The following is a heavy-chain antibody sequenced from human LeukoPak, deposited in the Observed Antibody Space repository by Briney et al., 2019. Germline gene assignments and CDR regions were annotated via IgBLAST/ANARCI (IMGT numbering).Heavy chain of an antibody. D-gene: IGHD4-17*01. CDR1: GGSISSGSDY. CDR2: IYTSGST. CDR3: ARDQGYGDPGY. J-gene: IGHJ4*02. Sequence: SETLSLTCTVSGGSISSGSDYWSWIRQPAGKGLEWIGRIYTSGSTNYNPSLKSRVTISVDTSKNQFSLKLSSVTAADTAVYYCARDQGYGDPGYWGQGTLVTVSS. V-gene: IGHV4-61*02.